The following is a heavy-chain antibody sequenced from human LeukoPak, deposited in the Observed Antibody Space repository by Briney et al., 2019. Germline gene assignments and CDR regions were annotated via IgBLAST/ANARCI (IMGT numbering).Heavy chain of an antibody. CDR1: GDSISSYY. CDR2: IYYSGST. J-gene: IGHJ4*02. D-gene: IGHD5-18*01. CDR3: ARGIVDTAMVFD. Sequence: SETLSLTCTVSGDSISSYYWSWIRQPPGKGLEWIGCIYYSGSTNYNPSLKSRVTISVDTSKNQFSLKLSSVTAADTAVYYCARGIVDTAMVFDWGQGTLVTVSS. V-gene: IGHV4-59*01.